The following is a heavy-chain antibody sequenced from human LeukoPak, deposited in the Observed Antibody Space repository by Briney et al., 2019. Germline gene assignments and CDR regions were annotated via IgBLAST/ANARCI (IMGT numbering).Heavy chain of an antibody. Sequence: VSVKVSGKASGYTFTSYDINWVRQSTGQGLEWMGWMNPNSGSTGYAQKFQGRVTITRNTSISTAYMELSGLRSEDTAVYYCARGRSTGYPYYFEYWGRGTLVTVSS. D-gene: IGHD5-12*01. J-gene: IGHJ4*02. CDR3: ARGRSTGYPYYFEY. V-gene: IGHV1-8*03. CDR1: GYTFTSYD. CDR2: MNPNSGST.